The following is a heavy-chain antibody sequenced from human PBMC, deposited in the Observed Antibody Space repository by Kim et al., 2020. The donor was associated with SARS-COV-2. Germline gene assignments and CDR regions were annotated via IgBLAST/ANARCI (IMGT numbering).Heavy chain of an antibody. J-gene: IGHJ4*02. V-gene: IGHV3-33*01. D-gene: IGHD5-18*01. CDR1: GFTFSSYG. Sequence: GGSLRLSCAASGFTFSSYGMHWVRQAPGKGLEWVAVIWYDGSNKYYADSVKGRFTISRDNSKNTLYLQMNSLRAEDTAVYYCAREAGGVQLWNKPSPFDYWGQGTLVTVSS. CDR2: IWYDGSNK. CDR3: AREAGGVQLWNKPSPFDY.